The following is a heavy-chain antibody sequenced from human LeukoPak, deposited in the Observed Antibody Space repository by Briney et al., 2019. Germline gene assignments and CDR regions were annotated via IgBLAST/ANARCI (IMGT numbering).Heavy chain of an antibody. D-gene: IGHD6-19*01. CDR3: ARGGMFLVYSSGWYANPYYFDY. V-gene: IGHV4-59*01. Sequence: SETLSLTCTVSGGSISSYYWSWIRQPPGKGLEWIGYIYYSGSTNYNPSLKSQVTISVDTSKNQFSLKLSSVTAADTAVYYCARGGMFLVYSSGWYANPYYFDYWGQGTLVTVPS. J-gene: IGHJ4*02. CDR2: IYYSGST. CDR1: GGSISSYY.